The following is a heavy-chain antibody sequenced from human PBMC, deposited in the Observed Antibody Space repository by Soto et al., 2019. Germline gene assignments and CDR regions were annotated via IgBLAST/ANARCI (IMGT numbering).Heavy chain of an antibody. CDR2: IYYSGSA. V-gene: IGHV4-59*08. CDR3: ARNYGGNVDY. Sequence: QVQLQESGPGLVRPSETRSLTCTVSDGSIISYYWSWIRQPPGKGLEWIGYIYYSGSANYNPSLKSRVTISVDTSKNQFSLKLSSATAADTAVYYCARNYGGNVDYWGQGTMVTVSS. J-gene: IGHJ4*02. CDR1: DGSIISYY. D-gene: IGHD4-17*01.